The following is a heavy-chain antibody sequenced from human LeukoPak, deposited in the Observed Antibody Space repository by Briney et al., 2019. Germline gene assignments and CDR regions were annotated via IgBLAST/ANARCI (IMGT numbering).Heavy chain of an antibody. V-gene: IGHV3-23*01. Sequence: GGSLRLSCAASGFTFSSYAMSWVRQAPGKGLEWVSAFSGSGISTYYADSVKGRFTISRDNSKNTLYLQMNSLRAEDTAVYYCVRGEYYYDSSGRGFDLWGRGTLVTVSS. J-gene: IGHJ2*01. CDR2: FSGSGIST. CDR3: VRGEYYYDSSGRGFDL. CDR1: GFTFSSYA. D-gene: IGHD3-22*01.